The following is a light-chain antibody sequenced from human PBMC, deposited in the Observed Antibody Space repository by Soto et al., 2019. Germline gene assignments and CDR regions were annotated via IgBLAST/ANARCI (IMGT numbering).Light chain of an antibody. J-gene: IGKJ3*01. V-gene: IGKV1-39*01. CDR1: QTITSN. CDR2: AAS. CDR3: QQSYSIPLT. Sequence: DIQMTQSPSSLSASVGDRVTISCRASQTITSNLNWYQQKPGKAPNLLIYAASSLQSGVPSRFSGGGSGTEFTLIISSLQPDDFAIYYCQQSYSIPLTFGPGTKVDI.